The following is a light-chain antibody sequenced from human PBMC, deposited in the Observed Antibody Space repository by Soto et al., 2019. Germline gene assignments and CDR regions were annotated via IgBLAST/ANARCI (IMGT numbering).Light chain of an antibody. CDR3: QQRSNWPWT. J-gene: IGKJ1*01. CDR1: QSVSSY. V-gene: IGKV3-11*01. CDR2: DAS. Sequence: VEMTQSPATLSVSTGERATLSCRASQSVSSYLAWYQQRPGQAPRLLIYDASNRATGIPARFSGSGSGTDFTLTISSLEPEDFAVYYCQQRSNWPWTFGQGTKV.